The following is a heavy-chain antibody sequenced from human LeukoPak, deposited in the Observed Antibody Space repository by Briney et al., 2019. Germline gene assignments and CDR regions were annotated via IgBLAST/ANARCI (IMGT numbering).Heavy chain of an antibody. V-gene: IGHV4-59*01. Sequence: PSETLSLTCTVSGGSISNYYWSWIRQPPGKGLEWIGYIYYSGSTNYNPSLKSRVTISVDTSKNQFSLKLSSVTAADTAVYYCARDGGSYNYYYYGMDVWGQGTTVTVSS. CDR2: IYYSGST. J-gene: IGHJ6*02. CDR3: ARDGGSYNYYYYGMDV. CDR1: GGSISNYY. D-gene: IGHD1-26*01.